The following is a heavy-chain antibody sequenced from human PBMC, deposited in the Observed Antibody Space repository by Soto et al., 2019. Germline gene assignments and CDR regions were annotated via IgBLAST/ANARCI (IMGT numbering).Heavy chain of an antibody. CDR2: VYYSGST. CDR1: GASISSSY. V-gene: IGHV4-59*01. CDR3: ARGYYDSNGQSNTFDI. Sequence: SETLSLTCTVSGASISSSYWSWSRQSPWKGLEWIGYVYYSGSTKYNPSLKSRVTISVDTSKNQFSLKLSSVTAADTAVYYCARGYYDSNGQSNTFDIWGQGTMVTVSS. J-gene: IGHJ3*02. D-gene: IGHD3-22*01.